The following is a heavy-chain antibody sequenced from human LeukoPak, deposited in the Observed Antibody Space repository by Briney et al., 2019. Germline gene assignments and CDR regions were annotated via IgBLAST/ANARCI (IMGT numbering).Heavy chain of an antibody. V-gene: IGHV1-18*01. Sequence: GASVKVSCKASGYTFTSYGISWVRQAPGQGLEWMGWISAYNGNTNYAQKPQGRVTMTTDTSTSTAYMELRSLRSDDTAVYYCARVRSGYDYDGMDVWGQGTTVTVSS. CDR2: ISAYNGNT. J-gene: IGHJ6*02. D-gene: IGHD5-12*01. CDR1: GYTFTSYG. CDR3: ARVRSGYDYDGMDV.